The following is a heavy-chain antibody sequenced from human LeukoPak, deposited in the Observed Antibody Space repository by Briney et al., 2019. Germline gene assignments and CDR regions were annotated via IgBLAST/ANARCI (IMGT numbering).Heavy chain of an antibody. V-gene: IGHV1-46*01. CDR3: ARSRSRPQYSSSWYLYY. J-gene: IGHJ4*02. CDR1: GYTFTSYY. CDR2: INPSGGST. D-gene: IGHD6-13*01. Sequence: ASVKVSCKASGYTFTSYYMHWVRQAPGQGLEWMGIINPSGGSTSYAQKFQGRVTMTRNTSISTAYMELSSLRSEDTAVYYCARSRSRPQYSSSWYLYYWGQGTLVTVSS.